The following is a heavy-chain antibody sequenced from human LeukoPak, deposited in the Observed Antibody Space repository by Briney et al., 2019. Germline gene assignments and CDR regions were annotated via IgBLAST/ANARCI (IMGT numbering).Heavy chain of an antibody. D-gene: IGHD3-3*01. J-gene: IGHJ6*03. CDR2: MNPNSGNT. CDR3: ARGHFVTPPTYYDFWSGYYTRRRPMDV. Sequence: GASVKVSCKASGYTFTSYYMHWVRQAPGQGLEWMGWMNPNSGNTGYAQKFQGRVTMTRNTSISTAYMELSSLRSEDTAVYYCARGHFVTPPTYYDFWSGYYTRRRPMDVWGKGTTVTVSS. CDR1: GYTFTSYY. V-gene: IGHV1-8*02.